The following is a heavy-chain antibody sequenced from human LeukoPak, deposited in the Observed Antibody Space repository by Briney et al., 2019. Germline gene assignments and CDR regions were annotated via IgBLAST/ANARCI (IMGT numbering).Heavy chain of an antibody. J-gene: IGHJ4*02. CDR2: IYYNGST. CDR3: ARGGDYVWGS. D-gene: IGHD3-16*01. V-gene: IGHV4-31*03. Sequence: SETLSLTCTVSGGSVSNSGYYWSWIRQHPGKGLEWIGNIYYNGSTYYNPSLKSRLSISVDTSKNQFSLKLSSVTAADTAVYYCARGGDYVWGSWGQGTLVTVSS. CDR1: GGSVSNSGYY.